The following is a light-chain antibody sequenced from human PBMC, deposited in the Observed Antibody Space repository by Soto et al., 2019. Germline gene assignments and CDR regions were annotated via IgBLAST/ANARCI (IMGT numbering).Light chain of an antibody. CDR3: QQYDNPPIT. V-gene: IGKV1-33*01. CDR2: DAS. J-gene: IGKJ5*01. CDR1: QDISNY. Sequence: DIQMTQSPSSLPASLGDRVAISSQASQDISNYLNWYQQKPGKPPKLLIYDASNLETGVPSRFSGSGSGTDCTFTISSLQPEDIATYYCQQYDNPPITFGQGTRLEI.